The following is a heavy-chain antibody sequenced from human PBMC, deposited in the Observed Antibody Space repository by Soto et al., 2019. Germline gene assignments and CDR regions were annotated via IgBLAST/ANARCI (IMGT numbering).Heavy chain of an antibody. V-gene: IGHV3-30*04. D-gene: IGHD5-18*01. Sequence: QVQLVESGGGVVQPGKSLRLSCAASGFAFSSYPMHWVRQAPGKGLEWVAVISDDGRHKYYADSVQGRFTICRDNSESTLYLQVNSLRAEDTALYYSATSLGMDTTYYYYAIDVWGQGTMVTVSS. CDR2: ISDDGRHK. CDR1: GFAFSSYP. J-gene: IGHJ6*02. CDR3: ATSLGMDTTYYYYAIDV.